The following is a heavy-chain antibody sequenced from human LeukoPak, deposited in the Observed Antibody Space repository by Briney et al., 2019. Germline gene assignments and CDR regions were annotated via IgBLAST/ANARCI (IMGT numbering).Heavy chain of an antibody. CDR1: GGTFSSYA. D-gene: IGHD2-21*02. CDR2: IIPILGIA. V-gene: IGHV1-69*04. Sequence: GASVKVSCKASGGTFSSYAISWVRQAPGQGLEWMGRIIPILGIANYAQKFQGRVTITADKSTSTAYTELSSLRSEDTAVYYCARDPLAYCGGDCYPPGSYGMDVWGQGTTVTVSS. J-gene: IGHJ6*02. CDR3: ARDPLAYCGGDCYPPGSYGMDV.